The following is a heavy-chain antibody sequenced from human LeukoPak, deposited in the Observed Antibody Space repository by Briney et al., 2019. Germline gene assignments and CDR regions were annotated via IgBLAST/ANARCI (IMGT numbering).Heavy chain of an antibody. V-gene: IGHV3-30-3*01. CDR2: ISYDGSNK. CDR1: GFTFSSYA. D-gene: IGHD3-10*01. CDR3: ARGYGSDYGMDV. J-gene: IGHJ6*02. Sequence: QPGRSLRLSCAASGFTFSSYAMHWVRQAPGKGLEWVAVISYDGSNKYYADSVKGRFTISRDNSKNTLYLQMNSLRAEDTAVYYCARGYGSDYGMDVWGQGTTVTVSS.